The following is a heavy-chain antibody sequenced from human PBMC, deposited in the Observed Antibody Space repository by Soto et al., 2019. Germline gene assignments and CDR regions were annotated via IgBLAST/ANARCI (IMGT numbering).Heavy chain of an antibody. CDR3: ARVSYGDSSLNDAFDI. CDR1: GFTFSSYW. J-gene: IGHJ3*02. CDR2: IISDGSST. Sequence: GGSLRLSCAASGFTFSSYWMHWVRQAPGKGLVWFSRIISDGSSTNYADSVKGRFTISRDNSKNTLYLQMNSLRAEDTAVYYCARVSYGDSSLNDAFDIWGQGTMVTVSS. D-gene: IGHD4-17*01. V-gene: IGHV3-74*01.